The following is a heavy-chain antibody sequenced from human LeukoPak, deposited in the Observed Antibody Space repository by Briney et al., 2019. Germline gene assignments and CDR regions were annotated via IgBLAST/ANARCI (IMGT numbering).Heavy chain of an antibody. D-gene: IGHD6-13*01. V-gene: IGHV1-2*02. CDR2: INPNSGGT. J-gene: IGHJ6*02. CDR3: ARGYQVAAAGMDV. Sequence: ASVKVSCKASGYTFTGYYMDWVRQAPGQGLEGMGWINPNSGGTNYAQKFQGRVTMTRDTSISTAYMELSRLRSDDTAVYYCARGYQVAAAGMDVWGQGTTVTVSS. CDR1: GYTFTGYY.